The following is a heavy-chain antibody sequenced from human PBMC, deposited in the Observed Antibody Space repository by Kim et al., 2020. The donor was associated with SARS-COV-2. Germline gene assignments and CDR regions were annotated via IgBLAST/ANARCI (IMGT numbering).Heavy chain of an antibody. CDR2: TSYSENT. D-gene: IGHD1-20*01. Sequence: SETLSLTCAVSGTSIRSYLWYWIRQPPGKGLEWVAYTSYSENTIYNPSLESRATISLDTSKNQFSLNLYSVTAADTAVYYCARRRRSDPTITSENFFDS. J-gene: IGHJ4*01. CDR3: ARRRRSDPTITSENFFDS. CDR1: GTSIRSYL. V-gene: IGHV4-59*08.